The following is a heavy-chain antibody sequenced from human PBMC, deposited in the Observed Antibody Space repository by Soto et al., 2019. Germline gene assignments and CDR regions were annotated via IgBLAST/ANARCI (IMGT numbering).Heavy chain of an antibody. CDR1: GFTFSSYS. D-gene: IGHD2-2*01. V-gene: IGHV3-48*01. CDR2: ISSSSSTI. CDR3: AREDIVVVPAAQNWFDP. J-gene: IGHJ5*02. Sequence: GGSLRLSCAASGFTFSSYSMNWVRQAPGKGLEWVSYISSSSSTIYYADSVKGRFTISRDNAKNSLYLQMNSLRAEDTAVYYCAREDIVVVPAAQNWFDPWGQGTLVTVSS.